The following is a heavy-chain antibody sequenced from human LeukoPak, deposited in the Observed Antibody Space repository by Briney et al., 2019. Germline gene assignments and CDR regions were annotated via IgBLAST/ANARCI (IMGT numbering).Heavy chain of an antibody. Sequence: GGSLRLSCAASGFTLSSYWMSWVRQAPGMGLEWVANINEDGSKKFYVDSVKGRFTISRDNAKDSLYLQMNSLRAEDTAVYFCARDGTKAYCGGDCRAHDYWGQGTLVTVSS. V-gene: IGHV3-7*01. D-gene: IGHD2-21*02. CDR3: ARDGTKAYCGGDCRAHDY. CDR1: GFTLSSYW. J-gene: IGHJ4*02. CDR2: INEDGSKK.